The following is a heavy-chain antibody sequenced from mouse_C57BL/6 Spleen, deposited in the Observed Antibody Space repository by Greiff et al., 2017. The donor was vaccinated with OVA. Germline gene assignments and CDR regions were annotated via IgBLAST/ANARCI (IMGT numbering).Heavy chain of an antibody. J-gene: IGHJ2*01. CDR1: GYTFTSYW. V-gene: IGHV1-69*01. CDR2: IDPSDSYT. D-gene: IGHD4-1*01. CDR3: ARRVGRGYFDY. Sequence: VQLQQPGAELVMPGASVKLSCKASGYTFTSYWMHWVKQRPGQGLEWIGEIDPSDSYTNYNQKFKGKSTLTVDKSSSTAYMQLSSLTSEDSAVYYCARRVGRGYFDYWGQGTTLTVSS.